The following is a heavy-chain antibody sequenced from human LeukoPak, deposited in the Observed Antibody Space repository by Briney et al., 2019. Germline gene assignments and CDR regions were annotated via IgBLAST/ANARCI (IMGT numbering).Heavy chain of an antibody. D-gene: IGHD3-22*01. V-gene: IGHV1-2*02. J-gene: IGHJ4*02. Sequence: ASVKVSCKASGYTFTSYYMHWVRQAPGQGLEWMGWINLNSGGTNSAQKFQGRVAMTRDTSISTAYMDLSRLRSDDTAVYYCARGRNYYDSSGYRRQTDYWGQGTLVTVSS. CDR1: GYTFTSYY. CDR3: ARGRNYYDSSGYRRQTDY. CDR2: INLNSGGT.